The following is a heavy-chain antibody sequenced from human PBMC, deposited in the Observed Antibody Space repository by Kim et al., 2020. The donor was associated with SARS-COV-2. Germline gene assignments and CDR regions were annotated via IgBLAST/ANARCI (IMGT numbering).Heavy chain of an antibody. J-gene: IGHJ4*02. CDR2: ISGSGGST. D-gene: IGHD3-10*01. CDR1: GFTFSSYA. CDR3: AKDDRGVRGLWFGYFDY. V-gene: IGHV3-23*01. Sequence: GGSLRLSCAASGFTFSSYAMSWVRQAPGKGLEWVSAISGSGGSTYYADSVKGRFTISRDNSKNTLYLQMNSLRAEDTAVYYCAKDDRGVRGLWFGYFDYWGQGTLVTVSS.